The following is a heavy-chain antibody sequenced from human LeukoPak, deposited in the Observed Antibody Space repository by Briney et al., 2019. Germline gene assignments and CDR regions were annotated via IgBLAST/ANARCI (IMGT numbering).Heavy chain of an antibody. Sequence: GGSLRLSCAASGFTFSNYAMNWVRQTPGKGLEWVSSLRASGGITYYADSVEGRFTISRDNFKNTVYLQMSSLRAEDTAVYYCAREENGGVYDDGFDIWGQGTMVTVSS. CDR3: AREENGGVYDDGFDI. CDR1: GFTFSNYA. CDR2: LRASGGIT. V-gene: IGHV3-23*01. J-gene: IGHJ3*02. D-gene: IGHD5/OR15-5a*01.